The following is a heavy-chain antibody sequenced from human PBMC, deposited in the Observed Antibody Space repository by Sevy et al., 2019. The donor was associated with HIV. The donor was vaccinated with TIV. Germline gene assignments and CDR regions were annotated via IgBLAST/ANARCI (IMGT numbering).Heavy chain of an antibody. D-gene: IGHD4-17*01. V-gene: IGHV1-46*01. Sequence: ASVKVSCKASGYTFTSYYMHWVRQAPGQGLEWMGIINPSGGSTSYAQKFQGRVTMTRDTSTSTVYMELSSLRSEDTAVYYCAKGDFTSVGFDAFDIWGQGTMVTVSS. CDR1: GYTFTSYY. J-gene: IGHJ3*02. CDR2: INPSGGST. CDR3: AKGDFTSVGFDAFDI.